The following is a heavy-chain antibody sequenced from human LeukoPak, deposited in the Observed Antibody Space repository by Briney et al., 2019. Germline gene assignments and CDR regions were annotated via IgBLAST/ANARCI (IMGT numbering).Heavy chain of an antibody. J-gene: IGHJ4*02. D-gene: IGHD1-26*01. Sequence: HPGGSLRLSCAASGFTFSSYAMSWVRQAPGKGLEWVSAISGSGDSTYYADSVKGRFTISRDNSKNTLYLQMNSLRAEDTAVYYCAKVAVGATDNSYYFDYWGQGTLVTVSS. CDR1: GFTFSSYA. CDR3: AKVAVGATDNSYYFDY. CDR2: ISGSGDST. V-gene: IGHV3-23*01.